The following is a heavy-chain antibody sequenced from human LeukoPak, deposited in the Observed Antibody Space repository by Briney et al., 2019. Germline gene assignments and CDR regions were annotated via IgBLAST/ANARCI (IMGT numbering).Heavy chain of an antibody. D-gene: IGHD3-22*01. CDR3: ANHYCDISGYIH. Sequence: GGSLRLSCAASGFTFSSYAMSWVRQAPGKGLEWVSAISGSGGSTYYAQSVKGWLTISRDNSKNTLYLQMKSLRAADTAVYYCANHYCDISGYIHWGQGTLVTVSS. CDR2: ISGSGGST. J-gene: IGHJ4*02. CDR1: GFTFSSYA. V-gene: IGHV3-23*01.